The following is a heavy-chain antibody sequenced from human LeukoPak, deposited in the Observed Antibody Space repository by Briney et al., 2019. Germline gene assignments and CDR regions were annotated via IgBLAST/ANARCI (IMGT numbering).Heavy chain of an antibody. Sequence: GGSLRLSCAASGFTFSSYWMSWVRQAPRKGLEWVANIKQDGSEKYYVDSVKGRFTISRDNAKNSLYLQMNSLRAEDTAVYYCARGTIAAAGYYHFDYWGQGTQVTVSS. CDR1: GFTFSSYW. CDR2: IKQDGSEK. V-gene: IGHV3-7*04. J-gene: IGHJ4*02. D-gene: IGHD6-13*01. CDR3: ARGTIAAAGYYHFDY.